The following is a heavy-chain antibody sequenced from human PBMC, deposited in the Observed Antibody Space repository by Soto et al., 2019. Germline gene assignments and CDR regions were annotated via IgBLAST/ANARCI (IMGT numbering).Heavy chain of an antibody. Sequence: RQHPGKGLEWIGYIYSSGSTYYNPSLKSRVTISVDTSKNQFSLKLSSVTAADTAVYYCARGGVVRDDDATRSSSSVSWGQVNLVSV. CDR2: IYSSGST. D-gene: IGHD6-6*01. V-gene: IGHV4-31*02. CDR3: ARGGVVRDDDATRSSSSVS. J-gene: IGHJ5*02.